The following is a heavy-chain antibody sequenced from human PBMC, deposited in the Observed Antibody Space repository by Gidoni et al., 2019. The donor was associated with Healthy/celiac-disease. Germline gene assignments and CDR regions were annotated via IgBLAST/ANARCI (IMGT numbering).Heavy chain of an antibody. CDR2: IKSKTDGGTT. CDR3: TTRSSGVVMDV. D-gene: IGHD2-15*01. Sequence: EVQLVESGGGLVKPGGSLRLSCAASGFTFSNAWRRWVRQAPGKGLEWVGRIKSKTDGGTTDYAAPVKGRFTISRDDSKNTLYLQMNSLKTEDTAVYYCTTRSSGVVMDVWGKGTTVTVSS. J-gene: IGHJ6*04. CDR1: GFTFSNAW. V-gene: IGHV3-15*01.